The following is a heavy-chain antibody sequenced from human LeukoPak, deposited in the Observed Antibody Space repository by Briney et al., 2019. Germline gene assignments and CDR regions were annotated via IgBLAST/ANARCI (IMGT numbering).Heavy chain of an antibody. Sequence: SETLSLTCTVSGGSVSSGSYYWSWIRQPLGKGLEWIGYIYYSGSTNYNPSLKSRVTISLDTSKNQISLKLSSVTAADTAVYYCARDDKWLEWWGQGTLVTVSS. CDR1: GGSVSSGSYY. CDR2: IYYSGST. CDR3: ARDDKWLEW. V-gene: IGHV4-61*01. D-gene: IGHD6-19*01. J-gene: IGHJ4*02.